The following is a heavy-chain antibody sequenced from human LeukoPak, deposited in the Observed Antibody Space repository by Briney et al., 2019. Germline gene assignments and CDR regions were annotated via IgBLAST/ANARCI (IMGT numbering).Heavy chain of an antibody. V-gene: IGHV3-23*01. CDR2: ITGDGTTT. Sequence: GGSLRLSCEASGLTFSSYGMSWVRQAPGKGLQWVSAITGDGTTTYYADSVKGRFTISRDNSKNMLYLQMSSLRAEDTAVYYCAKMQGYFDYWGQGTLVSVSS. J-gene: IGHJ4*02. CDR3: AKMQGYFDY. CDR1: GLTFSSYG.